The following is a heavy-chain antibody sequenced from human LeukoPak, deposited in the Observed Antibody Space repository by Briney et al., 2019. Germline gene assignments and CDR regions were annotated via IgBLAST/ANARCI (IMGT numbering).Heavy chain of an antibody. J-gene: IGHJ3*02. D-gene: IGHD6-13*01. Sequence: SETLSLTCTVPGGYISSYYWSWIRQPPGKGLEWIGYIYYSGSTNYNPSLKSRVTISVDTSKNQFSLKLSSVTAADTAVYYCARFSSSWYKADAFDIWGQGTMVTVSS. CDR2: IYYSGST. CDR1: GGYISSYY. V-gene: IGHV4-59*08. CDR3: ARFSSSWYKADAFDI.